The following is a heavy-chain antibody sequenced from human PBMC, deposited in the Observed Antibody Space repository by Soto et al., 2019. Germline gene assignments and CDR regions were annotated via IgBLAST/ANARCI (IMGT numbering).Heavy chain of an antibody. D-gene: IGHD2-8*01. CDR3: ATVPTGKYGVWNS. V-gene: IGHV3-74*01. Sequence: EVQLVESGGGLVQPGGSLRLSCAASEFTFSSYWMHWVRQAPGKGLVWVSRINPGGSITTYADSVKGRFTISRDNAKNTLYLQMNSLRGDDTAVYYCATVPTGKYGVWNSWGQGTLVTVSS. CDR1: EFTFSSYW. CDR2: INPGGSIT. J-gene: IGHJ4*02.